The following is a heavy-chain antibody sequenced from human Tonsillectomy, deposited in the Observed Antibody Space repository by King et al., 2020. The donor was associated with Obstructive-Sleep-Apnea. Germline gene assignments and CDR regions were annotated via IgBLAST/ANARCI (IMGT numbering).Heavy chain of an antibody. D-gene: IGHD2-15*01. V-gene: IGHV2-5*02. J-gene: IGHJ4*02. Sequence: TLKESGPTLVKPTQTLTLTCSFSGFSFSNSAVGVGWIRQPPGKALEWLALIYWDDDKRYSASLKSRLTITKDTSKNQVVLRMTKMDPVDTATYYFEHSDRILFDYWGQGTLVTVSS. CDR1: GFSFSNSAVG. CDR3: EHSDRILFDY. CDR2: IYWDDDK.